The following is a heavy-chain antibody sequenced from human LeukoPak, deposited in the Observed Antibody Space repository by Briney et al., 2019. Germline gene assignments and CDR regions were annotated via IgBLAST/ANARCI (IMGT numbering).Heavy chain of an antibody. J-gene: IGHJ4*02. V-gene: IGHV3-23*01. D-gene: IGHD3-22*01. CDR2: ISGSGGST. CDR1: GFTFSSYA. Sequence: GGSLRLSCAASGFTFSSYAMSGVRQAPGKGLHGVAGISGSGGSTVYADSVKGRFTISRDNSKNTLYLQMNSLRAEDTAVYYCAKATYYYDRSGYQYYFDYWGQGTQVTVSS. CDR3: AKATYYYDRSGYQYYFDY.